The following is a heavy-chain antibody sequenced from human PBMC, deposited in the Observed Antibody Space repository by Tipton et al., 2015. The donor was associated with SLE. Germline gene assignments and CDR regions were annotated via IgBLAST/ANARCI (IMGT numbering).Heavy chain of an antibody. CDR1: GGSISSSKHY. V-gene: IGHV4-39*07. CDR2: IYSSGST. CDR3: ARGGASVLIRNCYFDY. D-gene: IGHD2-8*01. Sequence: TLSLTCTVSGGSISSSKHYWGWIRQPPGKGLEWIGSIYSSGSTYYNPSLKSRVSISVDTSKNQFFLNLRSVTAADTAVYFCARGGASVLIRNCYFDYWGQGSLVTVSS. J-gene: IGHJ4*02.